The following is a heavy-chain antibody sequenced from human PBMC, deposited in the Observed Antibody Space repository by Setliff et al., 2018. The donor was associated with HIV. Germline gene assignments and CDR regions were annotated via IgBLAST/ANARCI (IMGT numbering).Heavy chain of an antibody. CDR3: ARRIDNSGSLPAKNWFDT. V-gene: IGHV4-4*09. CDR2: IYPSGST. CDR1: GGSISSYY. J-gene: IGHJ5*02. Sequence: PSETLSLTCTVSGGSISSYYWSWIRQPPGKGLEWIGYIYPSGSTNYNPSLKSRVTISVDTSKNQFSLKLSSVTAADTAVYYCARRIDNSGSLPAKNWFDTWGQGRLVTVSS. D-gene: IGHD3-10*01.